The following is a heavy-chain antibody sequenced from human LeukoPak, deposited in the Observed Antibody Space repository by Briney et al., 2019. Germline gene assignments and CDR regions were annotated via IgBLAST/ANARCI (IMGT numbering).Heavy chain of an antibody. D-gene: IGHD3-16*01. CDR2: MNPNSGNT. Sequence: ASVKVSCKASGYTFTSYDINWVRQATGQGLEWMGWMNPNSGNTGYAQKFQGRVTMTRNTSISTAYMELSSLRSEDTAVYYCARRRPYYYSMDVWGQGTTVTVSS. J-gene: IGHJ6*02. CDR3: ARRRPYYYSMDV. CDR1: GYTFTSYD. V-gene: IGHV1-8*01.